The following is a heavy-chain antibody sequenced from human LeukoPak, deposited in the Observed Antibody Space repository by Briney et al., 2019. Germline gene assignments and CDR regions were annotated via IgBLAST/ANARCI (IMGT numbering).Heavy chain of an antibody. CDR2: IYYSGST. V-gene: IGHV4-31*03. CDR1: GGSISSGGYY. Sequence: KASETLSLTCTVSGGSISSGGYYWSWIRQHPGKGLEWIGYIYYSGSTYYNPSLKSRVTISVDTSKNQFSLKLSSVTAADTAVYYCALSRSATNSDYFDYWGQGTLVTVSS. CDR3: ALSRSATNSDYFDY. J-gene: IGHJ4*02. D-gene: IGHD1-26*01.